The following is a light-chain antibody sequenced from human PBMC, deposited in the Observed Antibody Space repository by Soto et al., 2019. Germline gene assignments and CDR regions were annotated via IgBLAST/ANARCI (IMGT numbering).Light chain of an antibody. CDR1: QGISSY. J-gene: IGKJ4*01. CDR3: QQYYHGLSLT. V-gene: IGKV1-8*01. Sequence: AIRMTQSPSSFSASTGDRVTITCRASQGISSYLAWYQQKPGKAPKLLIYAASTLQSGVPSRFSGSGSGTDFTLTISCLQSEDFATYYCQQYYHGLSLTFGGGTKVELK. CDR2: AAS.